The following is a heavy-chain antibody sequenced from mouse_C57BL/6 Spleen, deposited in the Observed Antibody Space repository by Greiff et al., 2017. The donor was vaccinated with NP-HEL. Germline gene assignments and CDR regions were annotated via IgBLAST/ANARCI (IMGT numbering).Heavy chain of an antibody. J-gene: IGHJ4*01. D-gene: IGHD2-2*01. CDR1: GYSITSDY. CDR3: ARSGGYYDAMDY. V-gene: IGHV3-8*01. CDR2: ISYSGST. Sequence: DVQLQESGPGLAKPSQTLSLPCSVPGYSITSDYWNWIRKFPGNKLEYMGYISYSGSTYYNPSLKSRSSITRDTSKNQYYLQLTSVLTVDTATVYWARSGGYYDAMDYWGQGTSVTVSS.